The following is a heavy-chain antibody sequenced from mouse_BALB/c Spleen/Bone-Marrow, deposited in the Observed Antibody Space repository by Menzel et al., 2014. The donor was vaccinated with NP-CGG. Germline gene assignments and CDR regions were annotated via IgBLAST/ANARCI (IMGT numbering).Heavy chain of an antibody. CDR1: GYTFTSHY. CDR3: TRLSLLRGYFDY. V-gene: IGHV1S81*02. Sequence: QVQLQQPGAELVKPGTSVKLSCKASGYTFTSHYIYWVKQRPGQGLKWIGEINPNNGGTNFNEKFKSEATLTVDKSSSTAYMQLSSLTSEDSAVYYCTRLSLLRGYFDYWGQGTTLTVSS. D-gene: IGHD1-2*01. CDR2: INPNNGGT. J-gene: IGHJ2*01.